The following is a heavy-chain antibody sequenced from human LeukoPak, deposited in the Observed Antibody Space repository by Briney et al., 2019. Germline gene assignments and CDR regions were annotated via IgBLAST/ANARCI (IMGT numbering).Heavy chain of an antibody. Sequence: PGGSLRLSCAASGFIFSSFGMHWVRQAPGKGLEWVAFTQDDESNKFYADSVKGRFTISRDNSKNTLFLQMNSLRPEDTALYYCAKQMVERPHYYYMDVWGKGTTVTVSS. D-gene: IGHD2-15*01. CDR1: GFIFSSFG. CDR2: TQDDESNK. J-gene: IGHJ6*03. CDR3: AKQMVERPHYYYMDV. V-gene: IGHV3-30*02.